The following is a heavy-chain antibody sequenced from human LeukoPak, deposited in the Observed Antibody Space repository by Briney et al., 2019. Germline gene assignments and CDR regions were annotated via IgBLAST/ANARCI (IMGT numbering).Heavy chain of an antibody. CDR3: ARRPRSYNYYMDV. Sequence: SETLSLTCTVSGGSISSGGYYWSWIRQPPGKGLEWIGYIYHSGSTYYNPSLKSRVTISVDRSKNQFSLKLSSVTAADTAVYYCARRPRSYNYYMDVWGKGTTVTVSS. J-gene: IGHJ6*03. CDR2: IYHSGST. V-gene: IGHV4-30-2*01. CDR1: GGSISSGGYY.